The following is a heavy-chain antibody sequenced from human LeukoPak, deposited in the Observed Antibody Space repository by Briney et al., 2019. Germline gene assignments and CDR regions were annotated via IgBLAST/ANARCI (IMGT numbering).Heavy chain of an antibody. V-gene: IGHV3-23*01. CDR1: GFTFSSYA. CDR3: AKVSPANDAFDI. CDR2: ISGSGGST. Sequence: GGTLRLSCAASGFTFSSYAVSWVRQAPGKGLEWVSAISGSGGSTYYADSVKGRFTISRDNSKNTLYLQTNSLRAEDTAVYYCAKVSPANDAFDIWGQGTMVTVSS. D-gene: IGHD2/OR15-2a*01. J-gene: IGHJ3*02.